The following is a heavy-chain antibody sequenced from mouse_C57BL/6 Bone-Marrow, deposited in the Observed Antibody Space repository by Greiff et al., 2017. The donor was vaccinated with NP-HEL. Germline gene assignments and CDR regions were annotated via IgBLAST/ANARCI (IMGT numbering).Heavy chain of an antibody. D-gene: IGHD3-1*01. Sequence: VQLQQSGPGLVQPSQSLSITCTVSGFSLTSYGVHWVRQSPGKGLEWLGVIWSGGSTDYNAAFMSGLGIIKDNSKSQVFFKLIRLQAEDTAKYYAAKESGRRYFDYWGQGTTLTVAS. CDR1: GFSLTSYG. V-gene: IGHV2-5*01. CDR2: IWSGGST. CDR3: AKESGRRYFDY. J-gene: IGHJ2*01.